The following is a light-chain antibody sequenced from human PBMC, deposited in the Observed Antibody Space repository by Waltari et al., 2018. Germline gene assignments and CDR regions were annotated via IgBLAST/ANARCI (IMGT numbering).Light chain of an antibody. J-gene: IGLJ2*01. CDR2: DVT. Sequence: QSALTQPASVSGSPGQSITISCTGTNNDVGGYNSVSWYQQHPGKVHKNVIFDVTNRPSGVSSRFSGSKSGNTASLTISGLLAEDEADYYCSSFTTFNTLLFGGGTKLTVL. CDR3: SSFTTFNTLL. CDR1: NNDVGGYNS. V-gene: IGLV2-14*03.